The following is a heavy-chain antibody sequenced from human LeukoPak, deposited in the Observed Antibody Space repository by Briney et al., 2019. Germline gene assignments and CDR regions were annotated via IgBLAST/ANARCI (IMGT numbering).Heavy chain of an antibody. D-gene: IGHD2-21*02. CDR1: GFTLTDHW. V-gene: IGHV5-51*01. CDR2: IHPGVSDT. J-gene: IGHJ4*02. Sequence: GESLQISCKGSGFTLTDHWIAWVRQMPGRGLEWVGIIHPGVSDTPKSPSFQGQVVISVDRSISTAYLQWNSLKASETAMYYCAASPPHCGADCPFDYWGQGTLVTVSS. CDR3: AASPPHCGADCPFDY.